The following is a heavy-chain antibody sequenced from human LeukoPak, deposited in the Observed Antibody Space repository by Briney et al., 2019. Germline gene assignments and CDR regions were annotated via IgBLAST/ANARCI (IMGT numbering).Heavy chain of an antibody. V-gene: IGHV1-46*02. CDR1: GYNFNDYY. CDR3: ARAFNSIQPLDY. D-gene: IGHD4-11*01. J-gene: IGHJ4*02. CDR2: IHPDGGST. Sequence: ASVRVSCKASGYNFNDYYIYWVRQAPGHGLESMGYIHPDGGSTNYAQKFQGRVTMTSDMSTNTVYMELRSLRSEDTAMYYCARAFNSIQPLDYWGQGTLVTVSS.